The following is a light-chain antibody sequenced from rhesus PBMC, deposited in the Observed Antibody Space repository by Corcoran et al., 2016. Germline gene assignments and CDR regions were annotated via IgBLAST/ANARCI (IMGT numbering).Light chain of an antibody. V-gene: IGKV2-104*02. J-gene: IGKJ4*01. CDR3: MQALEFPLT. Sequence: DIVMTQTPLSLPVTPGEPASISCRSSQSLLASEDGNTYLDWYLQKPGQSPQLLIYEVSNRASGVPDMCRGSGSDTDFTLKISRVEAGDVWVYYCMQALEFPLTFGGGTKVEIK. CDR2: EVS. CDR1: QSLLASEDGNTY.